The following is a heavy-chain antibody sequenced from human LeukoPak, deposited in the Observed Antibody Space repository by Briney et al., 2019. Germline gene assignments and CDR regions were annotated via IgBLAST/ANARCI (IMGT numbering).Heavy chain of an antibody. V-gene: IGHV3-30*03. Sequence: GRSLRLSCAASGFTFSSYGMHWVRQAPGKGLEWVAVISYDGSNKYYADSVKGRFTISRDNSKNTLYLQMNSLRAEDTAIYYCVRHDWFDPWGQGTLVTVSS. CDR2: ISYDGSNK. J-gene: IGHJ5*02. CDR3: VRHDWFDP. CDR1: GFTFSSYG.